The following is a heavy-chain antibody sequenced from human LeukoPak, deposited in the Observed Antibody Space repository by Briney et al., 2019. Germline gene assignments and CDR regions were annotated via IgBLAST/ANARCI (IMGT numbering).Heavy chain of an antibody. Sequence: ASVKVSWKASGYSFASYAMNWVRQAPGQGLEWMGWINTNTGNPTYAPGFTGRFVFSLDTSVSTAFLQISSLKAEDTAVYYCAREFYSSSRYWFDPWGQGTLVTVSS. CDR1: GYSFASYA. CDR2: INTNTGNP. V-gene: IGHV7-4-1*02. J-gene: IGHJ5*02. D-gene: IGHD6-13*01. CDR3: AREFYSSSRYWFDP.